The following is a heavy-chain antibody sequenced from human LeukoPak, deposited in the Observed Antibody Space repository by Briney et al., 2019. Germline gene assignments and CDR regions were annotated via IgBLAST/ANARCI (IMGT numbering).Heavy chain of an antibody. CDR1: GGSISSSSYY. CDR3: AGEGYYGSGSYPDY. V-gene: IGHV4-61*02. Sequence: SQTLSLTCTVSGGSISSSSYYWSWIRQPAGKGLEWIGRIYTSGSTNYNPSLKSRVTISVDTSKNQFSLKLSSVTAADTAVYYCAGEGYYGSGSYPDYWGQGTLVTVSS. D-gene: IGHD3-10*01. J-gene: IGHJ4*02. CDR2: IYTSGST.